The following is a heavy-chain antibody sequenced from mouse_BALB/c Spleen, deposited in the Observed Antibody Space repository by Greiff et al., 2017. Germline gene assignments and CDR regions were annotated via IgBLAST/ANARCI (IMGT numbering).Heavy chain of an antibody. Sequence: VQLQQSGAELVRSGASVKLSCTASGFNIKDYYMHWVKQRPEQGLEWIGWIDPENGDTEYAPKFQGKATMTADTSSNTAYLQLSSLTSEDTAVYYCNVYYRYVFDYWGQGTTLTVSS. J-gene: IGHJ2*01. V-gene: IGHV14-4*02. CDR2: IDPENGDT. D-gene: IGHD2-14*01. CDR3: NVYYRYVFDY. CDR1: GFNIKDYY.